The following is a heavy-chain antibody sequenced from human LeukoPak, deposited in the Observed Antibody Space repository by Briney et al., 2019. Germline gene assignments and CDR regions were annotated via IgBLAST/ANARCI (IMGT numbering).Heavy chain of an antibody. CDR1: GFTFRIYW. J-gene: IGHJ4*02. CDR3: ARVGSYYYDY. Sequence: GGSLRLSCAASGFTFRIYWMTWVRQAPGKGLEWVGNIKQDGSEKYYVGSVKGRFTISRDNAKNSLYLQMNSLRAEDTAVYYCARVGSYYYDYWGQGTLVTVSS. V-gene: IGHV3-7*03. CDR2: IKQDGSEK. D-gene: IGHD1-26*01.